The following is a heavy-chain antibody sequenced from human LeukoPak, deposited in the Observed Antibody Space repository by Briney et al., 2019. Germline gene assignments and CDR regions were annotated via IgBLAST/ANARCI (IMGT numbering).Heavy chain of an antibody. V-gene: IGHV3-48*03. J-gene: IGHJ1*01. CDR1: GFNFSSYE. CDR2: ISSSGSTI. Sequence: GGSLRLSCAASGFNFSSYEMNWVRQAPGKGLEWVSYISSSGSTIYYADSVKGRFTISRDNAKNSLYLQMNSLRAEDTAVYYCASSVGGGAVADTEYFQHWGQGTLVTVSS. CDR3: ASSVGGGAVADTEYFQH. D-gene: IGHD6-19*01.